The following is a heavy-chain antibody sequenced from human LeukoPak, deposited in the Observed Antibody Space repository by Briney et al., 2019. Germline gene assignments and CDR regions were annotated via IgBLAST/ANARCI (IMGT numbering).Heavy chain of an antibody. D-gene: IGHD3-22*01. CDR1: GFTFSSYW. Sequence: GGSLRLSCAASGFTFSSYWMHWVRQAPGKGLVWVSRIKSDGKTNYADSVKGRFTISRDNAKNTVSLQMNSLRAEDTSAYYCARAPSEIGGYYPEYFRHWGQGTLVTVSS. CDR2: IKSDGKT. CDR3: ARAPSEIGGYYPEYFRH. V-gene: IGHV3-74*01. J-gene: IGHJ1*01.